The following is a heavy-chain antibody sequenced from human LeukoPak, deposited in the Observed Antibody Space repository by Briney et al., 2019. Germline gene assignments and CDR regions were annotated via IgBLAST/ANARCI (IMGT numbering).Heavy chain of an antibody. CDR1: GYSISSGYY. Sequence: KPSKTLSLTCTVSGYSISSGYYWGWIRQPPGKGLEWIGSIYHSGSTYYNPSLKSRVTISVDTSKNQFSLKLSSVTAADTAVYYCARWGRRYGSGSSAARAWGQGTLVTVSS. J-gene: IGHJ4*02. D-gene: IGHD3-10*01. CDR3: ARWGRRYGSGSSAARA. V-gene: IGHV4-38-2*02. CDR2: IYHSGST.